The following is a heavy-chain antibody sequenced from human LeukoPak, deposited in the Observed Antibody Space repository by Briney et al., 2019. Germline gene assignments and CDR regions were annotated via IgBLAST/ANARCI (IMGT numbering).Heavy chain of an antibody. V-gene: IGHV4-39*01. CDR1: GGSISSSSYY. J-gene: IGHJ4*02. CDR3: ARQMVAYGDYVMDY. D-gene: IGHD4-17*01. Sequence: PSETLSLTCTVFGGSISSSSYYWGWIRQPPGKGLEWIGSIYYSGSTYYNPSLKSRVTISVDTSKDQFSLKVSSVTAADTAVYYCARQMVAYGDYVMDYWGQGNLVTVSS. CDR2: IYYSGST.